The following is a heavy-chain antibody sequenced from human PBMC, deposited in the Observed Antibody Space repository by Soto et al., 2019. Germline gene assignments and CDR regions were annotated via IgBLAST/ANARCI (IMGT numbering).Heavy chain of an antibody. J-gene: IGHJ4*02. Sequence: EVQLLESGGGLVQPGGSLRLSCAASGFTFSSYVMSWVRQAPGKGLEWVSAISGSGGSTYYGDSVKGRFTISRDNSKNXLYLQMNGVRAEDTAVYYCAKVRVDYYDSGGPIVYWGQGTLVTVCS. V-gene: IGHV3-23*01. CDR2: ISGSGGST. CDR3: AKVRVDYYDSGGPIVY. CDR1: GFTFSSYV. D-gene: IGHD3-22*01.